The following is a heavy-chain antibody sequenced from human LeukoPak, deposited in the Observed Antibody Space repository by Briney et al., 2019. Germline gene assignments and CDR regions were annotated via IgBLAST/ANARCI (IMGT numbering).Heavy chain of an antibody. CDR2: ISYDGSNK. Sequence: GGSLRLSCAASGFTFSTYGMHWVRQAPGKRLEWVAVISYDGSNKYYADSVKGRFTISRDNSKNTLYLQMNSLKTEDTAVYYCTTDMDCSSTSCYGFDYWGQGTLVTVSS. J-gene: IGHJ4*02. V-gene: IGHV3-30*03. CDR1: GFTFSTYG. D-gene: IGHD2-2*01. CDR3: TTDMDCSSTSCYGFDY.